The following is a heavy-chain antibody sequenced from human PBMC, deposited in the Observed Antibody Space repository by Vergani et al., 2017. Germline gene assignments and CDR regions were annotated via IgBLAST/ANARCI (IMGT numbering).Heavy chain of an antibody. CDR3: ARVPEYYDFWSGYYPPNVDYYYYMDV. J-gene: IGHJ6*03. CDR2: ISSSGSTI. Sequence: EVQLVESGGGLVQPGGSLRLSCAASGFTFSSYEMNWVRQAPGKGLEWVSYISSSGSTIYYADSVKGRFTISRDNAKNTLYLQMNSLRAEDTAVYYCARVPEYYDFWSGYYPPNVDYYYYMDVWGKGTTVTVSS. D-gene: IGHD3-3*01. V-gene: IGHV3-48*03. CDR1: GFTFSSYE.